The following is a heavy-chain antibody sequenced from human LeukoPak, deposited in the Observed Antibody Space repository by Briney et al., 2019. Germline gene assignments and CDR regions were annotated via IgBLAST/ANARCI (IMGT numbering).Heavy chain of an antibody. Sequence: GGSLRLSCAASGFTFSSYAMSWVRQAPGKGLEWVSAISGSGGSTYYADSVKGRFTISRDNSKNTLYLQTNSLRAEDTAVYYCANAIRYCSGGSCYNAGFDYWGQGTLVTVSS. CDR3: ANAIRYCSGGSCYNAGFDY. J-gene: IGHJ4*02. D-gene: IGHD2-15*01. CDR2: ISGSGGST. CDR1: GFTFSSYA. V-gene: IGHV3-23*01.